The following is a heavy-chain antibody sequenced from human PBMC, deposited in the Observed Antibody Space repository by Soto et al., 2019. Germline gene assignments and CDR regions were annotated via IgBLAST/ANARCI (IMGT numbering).Heavy chain of an antibody. V-gene: IGHV1-18*01. Sequence: ASVKVSCKASGYTFTSYGISWVRQAPGQGLEWKGWISAYNSNTNYAQKLQGRVTMTTDTSTSTAYMELRSLRSDDTALYYCARLAAREKRYYGMVVWGQGTTVTVSS. CDR1: GYTFTSYG. CDR2: ISAYNSNT. J-gene: IGHJ6*02. CDR3: ARLAAREKRYYGMVV. D-gene: IGHD6-6*01.